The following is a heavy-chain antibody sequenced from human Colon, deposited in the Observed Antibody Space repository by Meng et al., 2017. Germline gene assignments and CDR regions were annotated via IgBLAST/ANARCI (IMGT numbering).Heavy chain of an antibody. CDR2: VHNSGST. CDR3: ARAVYDSSGYFSYYFDY. J-gene: IGHJ4*02. CDR1: GDSISSGSYY. Sequence: QVAGPGLVKPSQPPPLTCTVSGDSISSGSYYWSWVRQPAGKGLEWIGRVHNSGSTNYNPSLKSRVTISVDKSKNEVSLELTSVTAADTATYYCARAVYDSSGYFSYYFDYWGQGTLVTVSS. D-gene: IGHD3-22*01. V-gene: IGHV4-61*02.